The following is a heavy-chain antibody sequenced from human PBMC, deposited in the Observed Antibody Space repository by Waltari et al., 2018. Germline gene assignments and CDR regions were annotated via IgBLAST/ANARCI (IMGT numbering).Heavy chain of an antibody. CDR3: AKGAAQDFDWFDDRYFDY. J-gene: IGHJ4*02. CDR2: INAGKCNT. D-gene: IGHD3-9*01. V-gene: IGHV1-3*01. Sequence: QVQLVQSGAEVKKPGASVKVSCKASGYTFTSYAMHWVRQAPGQRLEWMGWINAGKCNTKYSQKFQGRVTITRDTSASTAYMELSSLRSEDTAVYYCAKGAAQDFDWFDDRYFDYWGQGTLVTVSS. CDR1: GYTFTSYA.